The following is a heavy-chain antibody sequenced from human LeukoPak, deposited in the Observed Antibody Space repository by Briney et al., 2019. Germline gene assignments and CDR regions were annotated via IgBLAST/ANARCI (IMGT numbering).Heavy chain of an antibody. CDR3: AREDYGGNSGRDY. CDR1: GFTFSSYS. V-gene: IGHV3-21*01. D-gene: IGHD4-23*01. Sequence: EGSLRLSCAASGFTFSSYSMNWVRQAPGKGLEWVSSISSSSSYIYYADSVKGRFTISRDNAKNSLYLRMNSLRAEDTAVDYSAREDYGGNSGRDYWGQGTLGPVSS. J-gene: IGHJ4*02. CDR2: ISSSSSYI.